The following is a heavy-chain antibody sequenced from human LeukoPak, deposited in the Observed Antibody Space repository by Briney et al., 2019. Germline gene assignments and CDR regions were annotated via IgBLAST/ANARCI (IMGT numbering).Heavy chain of an antibody. CDR3: AREDRAAFDI. CDR1: GGSISSGGYY. CDR2: IYYSGST. J-gene: IGHJ3*02. D-gene: IGHD1-14*01. Sequence: SETLSLTRTVSGGSISSGGYYWSWIRQHPGKGLEWIGYIYYSGSTYYNPSLKSRVTISVDTSKNQFSLKLSSVTAADTAVYYCAREDRAAFDIWGQGTMVTVSS. V-gene: IGHV4-31*03.